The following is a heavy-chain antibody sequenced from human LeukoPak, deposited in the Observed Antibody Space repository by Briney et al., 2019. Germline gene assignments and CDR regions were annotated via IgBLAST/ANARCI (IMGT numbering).Heavy chain of an antibody. CDR2: IKQDGSEK. V-gene: IGHV3-7*01. J-gene: IGHJ4*02. Sequence: AGGSLRLSCAASGFTFSSYWMSWVRQAPGKGLEWVANIKQDGSEKYYVDSVKGRFTISRDNAKNSLYLQMNSLRAEDTAVYYCATYGDYEYFDYWGQGTLVTVSS. CDR1: GFTFSSYW. D-gene: IGHD4-17*01. CDR3: ATYGDYEYFDY.